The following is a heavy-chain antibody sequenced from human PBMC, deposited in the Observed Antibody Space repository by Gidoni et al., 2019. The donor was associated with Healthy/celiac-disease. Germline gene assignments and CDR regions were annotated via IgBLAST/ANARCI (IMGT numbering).Heavy chain of an antibody. CDR3: ARVAVGGRYQPLLYEGIDY. J-gene: IGHJ4*02. D-gene: IGHD2-2*02. CDR2: ISAYNGNT. Sequence: QVQLVQSGAEVKKPGASVKVSCNASGYTFTRYGISWVRQAPGQGLEWMGWISAYNGNTTYAQKLQGRVTMTTDTSTSTAYMELRRLRSDDTAVYYCARVAVGGRYQPLLYEGIDYWGQGTLVTVSS. V-gene: IGHV1-18*01. CDR1: GYTFTRYG.